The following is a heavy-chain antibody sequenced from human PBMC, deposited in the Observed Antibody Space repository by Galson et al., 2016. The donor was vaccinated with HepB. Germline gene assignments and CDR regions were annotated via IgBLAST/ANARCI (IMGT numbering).Heavy chain of an antibody. Sequence: SLRLSCAASGFTFSNYAMSWVRQAPGKGLEWVSGICGSGTCTYFADSVKGRFTISRDNSKNTLYLQMNSLRAEDTAVYYCAKEDPSNVWGSYRYLNYFDYWGQGTLITVPS. V-gene: IGHV3-23*01. J-gene: IGHJ4*02. CDR2: ICGSGTCT. D-gene: IGHD3-16*02. CDR1: GFTFSNYA. CDR3: AKEDPSNVWGSYRYLNYFDY.